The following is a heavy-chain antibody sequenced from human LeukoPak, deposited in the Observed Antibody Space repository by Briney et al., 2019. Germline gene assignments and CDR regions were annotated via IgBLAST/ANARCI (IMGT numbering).Heavy chain of an antibody. Sequence: ASVKVSCKASGYTFTGYYMHWVRQAPGQGLEWMGWINPNSGGTNYAQKFQGRVTMTRDTSISTAYMELSRLRSDDTAVYYCARASNPNWSGKIDYWGQGTLVTVSS. CDR3: ARASNPNWSGKIDY. V-gene: IGHV1-2*02. D-gene: IGHD1-14*01. J-gene: IGHJ4*02. CDR2: INPNSGGT. CDR1: GYTFTGYY.